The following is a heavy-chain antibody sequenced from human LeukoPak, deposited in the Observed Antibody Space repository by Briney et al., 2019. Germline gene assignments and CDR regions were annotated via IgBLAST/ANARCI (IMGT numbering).Heavy chain of an antibody. CDR3: ARVGGQGSRGFDP. D-gene: IGHD2-15*01. Sequence: SVKVSCKASGGTFSSYAISWVRQAPGQELEWMGGIIPIFGTANYAQKFQGRVTITADESTSTAYMELSSLRSEDTAVYYCARVGGQGSRGFDPWGQGTLVTVSS. J-gene: IGHJ5*02. CDR1: GGTFSSYA. V-gene: IGHV1-69*13. CDR2: IIPIFGTA.